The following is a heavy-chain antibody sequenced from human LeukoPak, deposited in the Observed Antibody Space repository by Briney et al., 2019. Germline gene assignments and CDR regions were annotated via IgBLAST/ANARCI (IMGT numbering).Heavy chain of an antibody. D-gene: IGHD3-16*01. V-gene: IGHV1-18*01. Sequence: GASVKVSGKTSGYIFTSFGITWVRQAPGQGLEWMGWISTYNGNTNYAQNLQGRVTMTTDTSTSTAYMELRSLRSDDTAVYYCARGGPAARLITFGGVTDYWGQGTLVTVSS. J-gene: IGHJ4*02. CDR1: GYIFTSFG. CDR2: ISTYNGNT. CDR3: ARGGPAARLITFGGVTDY.